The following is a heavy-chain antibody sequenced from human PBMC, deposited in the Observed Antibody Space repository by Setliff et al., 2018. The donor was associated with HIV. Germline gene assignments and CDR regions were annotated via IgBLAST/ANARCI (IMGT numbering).Heavy chain of an antibody. D-gene: IGHD3-10*01. CDR1: GFTFTTYA. Sequence: GASVKVSCKASGFTFTTYAVHWVRQAPGQRPEWMGWINAANGKTRYPQRFEARVTITMDTGASTAYMELNSLRSEDSAVYYCARGAIRGVISQGGLDYWGPGTLVTVSS. CDR2: INAANGKT. CDR3: ARGAIRGVISQGGLDY. V-gene: IGHV1-3*01. J-gene: IGHJ4*01.